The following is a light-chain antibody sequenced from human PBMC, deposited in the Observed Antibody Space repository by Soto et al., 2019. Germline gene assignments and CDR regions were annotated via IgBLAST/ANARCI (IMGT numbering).Light chain of an antibody. CDR2: GAS. CDR3: QQYKNWPL. V-gene: IGKV3-15*01. Sequence: IVMTQAPATLSVSPGEGCTLSCRASQSVRSHLAWDQQKPGQPPRXLIYGASTRATGIPARFSGSGFGTEFTLTISSLQSEDFAVYYCQQYKNWPLFGQGTRLEIK. J-gene: IGKJ5*01. CDR1: QSVRSH.